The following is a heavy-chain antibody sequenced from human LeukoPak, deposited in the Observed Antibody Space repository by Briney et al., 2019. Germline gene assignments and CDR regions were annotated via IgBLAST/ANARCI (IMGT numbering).Heavy chain of an antibody. Sequence: EASMKVSCKSFGFTFTDHYIHWVRQAPGQGLEWMGYIGPHSTFTSSPQEFQGRVTMTRDTSMTTAYMELTRLTSDDTAVYYCVREGEGPLSKDFDYWGQGTLVTVSS. D-gene: IGHD2-21*01. CDR3: VREGEGPLSKDFDY. J-gene: IGHJ4*02. CDR2: IGPHSTFT. CDR1: GFTFTDHY. V-gene: IGHV1-2*02.